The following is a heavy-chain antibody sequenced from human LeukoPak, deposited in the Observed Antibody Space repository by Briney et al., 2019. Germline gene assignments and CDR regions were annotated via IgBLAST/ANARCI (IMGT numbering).Heavy chain of an antibody. V-gene: IGHV4-34*01. Sequence: SETLSLTCAVYGGSFSGYYWSWIRQPPGKGLEWIGEINHSGSTNYNPSLKSRVTISVDTSKNQFSLELSSVTAADTAVYYCARVGTGTDAFDIWGQGTMVTVSS. CDR1: GGSFSGYY. CDR3: ARVGTGTDAFDI. CDR2: INHSGST. J-gene: IGHJ3*02. D-gene: IGHD1-1*01.